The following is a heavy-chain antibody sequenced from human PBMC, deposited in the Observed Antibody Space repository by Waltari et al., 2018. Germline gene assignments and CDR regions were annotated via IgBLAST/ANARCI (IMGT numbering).Heavy chain of an antibody. V-gene: IGHV4-34*01. CDR1: GGSFSGYY. CDR3: ARGLFIAARRGNWFDP. CDR2: INHSGSN. D-gene: IGHD6-6*01. J-gene: IGHJ5*02. Sequence: QVQLQQWGAGLLKPSETLSLTCAVYGGSFSGYYWSWIRQPPGKGLEWIGEINHSGSNNYKPSLKGRVNISVDTSKNQFSLKLSSVTAADTAVYYCARGLFIAARRGNWFDPWGQGTLVTVSS.